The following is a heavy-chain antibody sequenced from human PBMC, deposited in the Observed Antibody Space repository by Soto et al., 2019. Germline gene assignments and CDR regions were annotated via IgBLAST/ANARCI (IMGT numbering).Heavy chain of an antibody. CDR1: GGSISSGGYY. D-gene: IGHD4-17*01. J-gene: IGHJ4*02. CDR3: ARVVTTVTTWRLYYFDY. Sequence: PSETLSLTCTVSGGSISSGGYYWSWIRQHPGKGLEWIGYIYYSGSTYYNPSLKSRVTISVDTSKNQFSLKLSSVTAADTAVYYCARVVTTVTTWRLYYFDYWGQGTLVTVSS. V-gene: IGHV4-31*03. CDR2: IYYSGST.